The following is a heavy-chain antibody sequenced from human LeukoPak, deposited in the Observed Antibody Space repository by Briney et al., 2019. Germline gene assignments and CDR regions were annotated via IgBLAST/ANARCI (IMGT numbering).Heavy chain of an antibody. V-gene: IGHV1-2*02. CDR3: ARGSRYSSSSFNFFDP. Sequence: ASVKVSCKASGYTFTGYYMHWVRQAPGQGLEWMGWISPNSGGTNYAQKFQGRVTMTRETSISTAYMELSRLRFDDTAVYYCARGSRYSSSSFNFFDPWSQGTLVTVSS. CDR2: ISPNSGGT. J-gene: IGHJ5*02. D-gene: IGHD6-13*01. CDR1: GYTFTGYY.